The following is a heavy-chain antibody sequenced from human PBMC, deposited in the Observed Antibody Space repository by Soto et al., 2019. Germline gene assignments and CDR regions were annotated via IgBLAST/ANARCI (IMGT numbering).Heavy chain of an antibody. D-gene: IGHD1-7*01. V-gene: IGHV3-64*01. CDR2: ISSNGGST. CDR3: ARAPLYNWNYVLQH. CDR1: GFTFSSYA. J-gene: IGHJ1*01. Sequence: GGSLRLSCAASGFTFSSYAMSWVRQAPGKGLEYVSAISSNGGSTYYANSVKGRFTISRDNSKNTLYLQMGSLRAEDMAVYYCARAPLYNWNYVLQHWGQGTLVTVSS.